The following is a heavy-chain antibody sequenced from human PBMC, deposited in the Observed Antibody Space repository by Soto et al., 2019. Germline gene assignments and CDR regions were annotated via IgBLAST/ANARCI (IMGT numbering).Heavy chain of an antibody. CDR1: GGSISSYY. CDR2: IYYSGST. Sequence: SGTLSLTCTVSGGSISSYYWSWIRQPPGKGLEWIGYIYYSGSTNYNPSLKSRVTISVDTSKNQFSLKLSSVTAADTAVYYCARGRGGWFINQMLNAFDIWGQGTMVTVSS. V-gene: IGHV4-59*01. D-gene: IGHD2-2*01. J-gene: IGHJ3*02. CDR3: ARGRGGWFINQMLNAFDI.